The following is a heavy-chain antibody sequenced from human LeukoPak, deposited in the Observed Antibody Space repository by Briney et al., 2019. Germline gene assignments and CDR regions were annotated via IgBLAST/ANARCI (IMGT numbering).Heavy chain of an antibody. Sequence: ASVKVSCNASGYTFTAYYIHWVRQAPGQGLEWMGRINPNSGGTDSTQNFQGRVTMTRDTSMNTAYMEFSSLRSDDTALYYCARDLSGISSATDAFDMWGQGTMVTVSS. V-gene: IGHV1-2*06. CDR2: INPNSGGT. CDR1: GYTFTAYY. CDR3: ARDLSGISSATDAFDM. D-gene: IGHD1-14*01. J-gene: IGHJ3*02.